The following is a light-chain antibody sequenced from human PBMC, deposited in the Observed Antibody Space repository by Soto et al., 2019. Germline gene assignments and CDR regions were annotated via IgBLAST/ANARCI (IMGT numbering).Light chain of an antibody. CDR1: QAISSV. V-gene: IGKV1-12*01. CDR2: AAS. Sequence: DIHMTQSPSSVSESVGDIVTITCRRSQAISSVLACYQQKPGKDPNVLIYAASTLQSGVPSRFSGSGSGTDFTLTISRLQPDDFATYDCQQANSFPLTFGGGTKVEIK. CDR3: QQANSFPLT. J-gene: IGKJ4*01.